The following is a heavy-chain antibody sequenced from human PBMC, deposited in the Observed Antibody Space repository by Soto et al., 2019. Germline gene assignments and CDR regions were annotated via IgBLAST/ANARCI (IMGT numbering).Heavy chain of an antibody. V-gene: IGHV1-69*06. CDR2: IIPIFGTA. D-gene: IGHD3-16*01. CDR3: ASHRGEMRDYFTFLVFYS. CDR1: GGTFSSYA. J-gene: IGHJ3*02. Sequence: SVKLSCPASGGTFSSYAISWVRQAPGQGLEWMGGIIPIFGTANYAQKFQGRVTITADKSTSTAYMELSSLRSEDTAVYYCASHRGEMRDYFTFLVFYSWGQGPMVTVSS.